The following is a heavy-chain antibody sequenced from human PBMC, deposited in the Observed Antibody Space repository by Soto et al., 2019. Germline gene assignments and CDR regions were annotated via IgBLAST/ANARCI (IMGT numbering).Heavy chain of an antibody. Sequence: ASVKVSCKXSGYTFTSYDINWVRQATGQGLEWMGWMNPNSGNTGYAQKFQGRVTMTRNTSISTAYMEPSSLRSEDTAVYYCARITGTTRGAFDIWGQGTMVTVSS. D-gene: IGHD1-7*01. J-gene: IGHJ3*02. CDR3: ARITGTTRGAFDI. CDR2: MNPNSGNT. CDR1: GYTFTSYD. V-gene: IGHV1-8*01.